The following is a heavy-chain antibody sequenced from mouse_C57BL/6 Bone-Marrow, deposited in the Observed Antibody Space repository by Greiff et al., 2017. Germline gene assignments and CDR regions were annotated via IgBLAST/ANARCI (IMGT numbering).Heavy chain of an antibody. CDR3: ASPHYYGSSHYFDY. J-gene: IGHJ2*01. CDR2: INPGSGGT. CDR1: GYAFTNYL. V-gene: IGHV1-54*01. D-gene: IGHD1-1*01. Sequence: QVQLKQSGAELVRPGTSVKVSCKASGYAFTNYLIEWVKQRPGQGLEWIGVINPGSGGTNYHEKFKGKATLTADKSSSTDYMQLSSLTSEDSAVYFCASPHYYGSSHYFDYWGQGTTLTVSS.